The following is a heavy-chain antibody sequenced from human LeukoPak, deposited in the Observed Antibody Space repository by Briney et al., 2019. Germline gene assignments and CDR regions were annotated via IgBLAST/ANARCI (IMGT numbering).Heavy chain of an antibody. J-gene: IGHJ6*04. CDR3: GRWTVWFGEPGGIPPRRGSGMDV. D-gene: IGHD3-10*01. CDR2: IYYSGST. CDR1: GGSISSYY. Sequence: SETLSLTCTVSGGSISSYYWSWIRQPPGKGLEWIGYIYYSGSTNYNPSLKSRVTISVDTSKNQFSLKLSSVTAADTAVYYCGRWTVWFGEPGGIPPRRGSGMDVGGKGPTVTVPS. V-gene: IGHV4-59*08.